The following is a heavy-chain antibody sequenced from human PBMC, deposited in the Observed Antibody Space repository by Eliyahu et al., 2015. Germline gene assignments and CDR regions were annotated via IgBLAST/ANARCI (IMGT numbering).Heavy chain of an antibody. CDR2: IYYSGST. D-gene: IGHD3-3*01. Sequence: QLQLQESGPGLVKPSETLSLTCTVSGGSISSSSYXWGWIRQPPGKGLEWIGSIYYSGSTYYNPSLKSRVTISVDTSKNQFSLKLSSVTAADTAVYYCARYSITIFGVVGMEPHFDYWGQGTLVTVSS. V-gene: IGHV4-39*01. CDR1: GGSISSSSYX. J-gene: IGHJ4*02. CDR3: ARYSITIFGVVGMEPHFDY.